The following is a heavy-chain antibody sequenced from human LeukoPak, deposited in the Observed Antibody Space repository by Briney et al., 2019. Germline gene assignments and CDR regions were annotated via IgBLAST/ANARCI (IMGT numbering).Heavy chain of an antibody. D-gene: IGHD1-26*01. CDR3: ARTQVGATAYFDY. CDR2: IYTSGST. J-gene: IGHJ4*02. V-gene: IGHV4-4*07. Sequence: SETLSLTCTVSGGSIRSYYWSWIRQPAGKGLEWIGRIYTSGSTNYNPSLKSRVTISVDTSKNQFSLKLSSVTAADTAVYYCARTQVGATAYFDYWGQGTLVTVSS. CDR1: GGSIRSYY.